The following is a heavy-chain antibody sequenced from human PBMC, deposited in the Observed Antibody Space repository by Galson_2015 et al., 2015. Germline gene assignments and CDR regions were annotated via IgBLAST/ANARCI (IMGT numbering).Heavy chain of an antibody. CDR1: GCTFTSYA. CDR2: INAGNGNT. D-gene: IGHD6-6*01. J-gene: IGHJ6*02. V-gene: IGHV1-3*01. Sequence: SVKVSCKASGCTFTSYAMHWVRQAPGQRLEWMGWINAGNGNTKYSQKFQGRVTITRDTSASTAYMELSSLRSEDTAVYYCARAGGSSSGYGMDVWGQGTTVTVSS. CDR3: ARAGGSSSGYGMDV.